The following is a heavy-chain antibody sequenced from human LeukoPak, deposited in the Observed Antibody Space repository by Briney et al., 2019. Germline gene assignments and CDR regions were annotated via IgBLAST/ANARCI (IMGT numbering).Heavy chain of an antibody. J-gene: IGHJ4*02. V-gene: IGHV1-8*01. CDR1: GYTRTSYD. CDR2: MNPNSGRT. Sequence: ASVKVSCKASGYTRTSYDINWVRQATGQGLEWMGWMNPNSGRTGYAQNFQGRITITRNTSISTAYMELSSLRSEDTAVYYCTRETSSRYFDYWGQGTLVTVSS. CDR3: TRETSSRYFDY.